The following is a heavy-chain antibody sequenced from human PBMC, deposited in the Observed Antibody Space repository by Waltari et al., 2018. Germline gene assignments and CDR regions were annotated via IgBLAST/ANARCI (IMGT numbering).Heavy chain of an antibody. CDR1: GGSFSGYY. J-gene: IGHJ3*02. V-gene: IGHV4-34*01. CDR2: INHSGST. D-gene: IGHD2-2*01. CDR3: ARGRSSKEIDAFDI. Sequence: QVQLQQWGAGLLKPSETLSLTCAVYGGSFSGYYWSWNRQPPGKGLEWIGEINHSGSTNYNPSLKSRVTISVDTSKNQFSLKLSSVTAADTAVYYCARGRSSKEIDAFDIWGQGTMVTVSS.